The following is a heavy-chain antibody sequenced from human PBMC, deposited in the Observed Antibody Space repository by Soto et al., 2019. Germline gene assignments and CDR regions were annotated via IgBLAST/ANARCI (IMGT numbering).Heavy chain of an antibody. Sequence: SETLSLTCAVSGGSISSGGYSWSWIRQPPGKGLEWIGYIYHSGSTYYNPSLKSRVAISVDKSKNQFSLKLTSVTAADTAVYYCAGGFGSGHYDYWGQGTLVTVSS. D-gene: IGHD3-10*01. J-gene: IGHJ4*02. V-gene: IGHV4-30-2*01. CDR2: IYHSGST. CDR1: GGSISSGGYS. CDR3: AGGFGSGHYDY.